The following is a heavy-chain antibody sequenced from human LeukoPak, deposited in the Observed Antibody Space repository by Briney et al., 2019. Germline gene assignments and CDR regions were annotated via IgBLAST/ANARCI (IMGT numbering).Heavy chain of an antibody. Sequence: ASVKVSCKASGGTFSSYTISWVRQAPGQGLEWMGWINPNSGGTNYAQKFQARVTMTRDTSISTAYMELSRLRSDDTAVYYCAMSRYCSGGSCYESWYFDLWGRGTLVTVSS. J-gene: IGHJ2*01. CDR3: AMSRYCSGGSCYESWYFDL. CDR1: GGTFSSYT. V-gene: IGHV1-2*02. D-gene: IGHD2-15*01. CDR2: INPNSGGT.